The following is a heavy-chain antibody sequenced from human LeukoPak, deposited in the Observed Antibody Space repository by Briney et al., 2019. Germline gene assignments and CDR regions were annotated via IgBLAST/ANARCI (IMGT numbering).Heavy chain of an antibody. D-gene: IGHD3-22*01. V-gene: IGHV1-69*13. CDR1: GGTFSSYA. Sequence: ASVNVSCKASGGTFSSYAISWVRQAPGQGLEWMGGIIPIFGTANYAQKFQGRVTITADESTSTAYMELSSLRSEDTAVYYCARDRIYYDSSGYYPDDDYWGQGTLVTVSS. CDR3: ARDRIYYDSSGYYPDDDY. J-gene: IGHJ4*02. CDR2: IIPIFGTA.